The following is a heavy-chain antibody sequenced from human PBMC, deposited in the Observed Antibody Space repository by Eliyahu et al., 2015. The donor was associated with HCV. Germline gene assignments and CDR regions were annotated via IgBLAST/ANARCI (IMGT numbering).Heavy chain of an antibody. CDR2: VNRDGSTT. V-gene: IGHV3-74*01. Sequence: EEKLVESGGGLIQPGGSLRLSCVXSGFXXNNYWMYWVXQAPGTGLVWVSRVNRDGSTTTYADSVKGRFTISRDNAKKTMYLQMNSLRAEDTAVYYCARSGPQLVDRSLYYGMDVWRQGTTVTVSS. CDR1: GFXXNNYW. CDR3: ARSGPQLVDRSLYYGMDV. D-gene: IGHD6-13*01. J-gene: IGHJ6*02.